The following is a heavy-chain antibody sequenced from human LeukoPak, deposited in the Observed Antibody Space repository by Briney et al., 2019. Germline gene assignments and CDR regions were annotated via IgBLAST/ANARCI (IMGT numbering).Heavy chain of an antibody. CDR2: INHSGST. V-gene: IGHV4-34*01. CDR3: ARGRLGYSSGWSNFDY. Sequence: SETLSLTCAVYGGSFSGYYWSWIRQPPGKGLEWIGEINHSGSTNYNPSLKSRVTISVDTSKKQFFLRLSSVTAADTAVYYCARGRLGYSSGWSNFDYWGQGTLVTVSS. CDR1: GGSFSGYY. J-gene: IGHJ4*02. D-gene: IGHD6-19*01.